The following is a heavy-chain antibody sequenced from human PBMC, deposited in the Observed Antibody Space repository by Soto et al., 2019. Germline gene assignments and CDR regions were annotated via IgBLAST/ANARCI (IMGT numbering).Heavy chain of an antibody. CDR3: AKDSSYYDSSGYPGPDY. Sequence: GGSLRLSCAASGFTFSSYSMNWVRQAPGKGLEWVSYISSSRSTTYYADSVKGRFTISRDNSKNTLYLQMNSLRAEDTAVYYCAKDSSYYDSSGYPGPDYWGQGTLVTVSS. V-gene: IGHV3-48*01. CDR1: GFTFSSYS. J-gene: IGHJ4*02. CDR2: ISSSRSTT. D-gene: IGHD3-22*01.